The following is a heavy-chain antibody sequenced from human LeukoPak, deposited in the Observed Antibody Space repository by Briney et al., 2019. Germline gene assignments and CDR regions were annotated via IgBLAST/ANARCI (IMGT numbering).Heavy chain of an antibody. D-gene: IGHD2-2*01. Sequence: GGSLRLSWAAAGFTFSSYWMSWVRQAAGRGGGWVANIKQEGSEKNYVECVKGRFTIARDKGKNSMYMKMNSERGEETAVYYCARVLLGYCSSTSCPQWFDPWGQGTLVTVSS. CDR2: IKQEGSEK. CDR3: ARVLLGYCSSTSCPQWFDP. CDR1: GFTFSSYW. V-gene: IGHV3-7*01. J-gene: IGHJ5*02.